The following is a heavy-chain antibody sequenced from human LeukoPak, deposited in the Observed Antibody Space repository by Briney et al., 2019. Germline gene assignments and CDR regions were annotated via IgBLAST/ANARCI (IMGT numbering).Heavy chain of an antibody. CDR2: IRSSGGPQ. CDR1: GLTFRDLGSG. V-gene: IGHV3-30*02. J-gene: IGHJ6*04. CDR3: AREGSGGSHDV. Sequence: PGGSLTLSCATSGLTFRDLGSGMHWVRQAPGKGLEWLAFIRSSGGPQYYVDSVKGRFTISRDNSRKIVFLQMNSLRREDTAVYYCAREGSGGSHDVWGKGTTVIVSS. D-gene: IGHD2-15*01.